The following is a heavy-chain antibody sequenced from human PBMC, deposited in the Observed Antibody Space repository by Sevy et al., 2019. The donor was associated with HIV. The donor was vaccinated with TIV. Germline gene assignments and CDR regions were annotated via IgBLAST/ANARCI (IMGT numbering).Heavy chain of an antibody. CDR1: GFTFSNAW. CDR3: TTPYYYDSSGYYSLYGMDV. J-gene: IGHJ6*02. CDR2: IKSKTDGGTT. D-gene: IGHD3-22*01. Sequence: GGSLRLSCAASGFTFSNAWMSWVRQAPGKGLEWVGRIKSKTDGGTTDYAAPVKGRFTISRDDSKNTPYLQMNSLKTEDTAVYYCTTPYYYDSSGYYSLYGMDVWGQGTTVTVSS. V-gene: IGHV3-15*01.